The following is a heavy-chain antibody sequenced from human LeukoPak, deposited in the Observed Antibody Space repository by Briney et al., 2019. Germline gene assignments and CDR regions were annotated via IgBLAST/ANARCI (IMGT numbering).Heavy chain of an antibody. J-gene: IGHJ6*03. Sequence: AASVKVSCKASGCTFTGYYMHWVRQAPGQGLEWMGWINPNSGGTNYAQKFQGRVTMTRDTSISTAYMELSRLRSDDTAVYYCVTGNQLPLDYYYYMDVWGKGTTVTVSS. CDR3: VTGNQLPLDYYYYMDV. D-gene: IGHD2-2*01. CDR2: INPNSGGT. V-gene: IGHV1-2*02. CDR1: GCTFTGYY.